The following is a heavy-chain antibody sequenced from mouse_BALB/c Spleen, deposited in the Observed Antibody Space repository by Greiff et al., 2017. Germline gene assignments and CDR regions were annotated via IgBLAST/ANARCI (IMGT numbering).Heavy chain of an antibody. CDR3: TRGGEADAMDY. V-gene: IGHV1-69*02. CDR1: GYTFTSYW. Sequence: KQPGAELVRPGASVKLSCKASGYTFTSYWINWVKQRPGQGLEWIGNIYPSDSYTNYNQKFKDKATLTVDKSSSTAYMQLSSPTSEDSAVYYCTRGGEADAMDYWGQGTSVTVSS. J-gene: IGHJ4*01. CDR2: IYPSDSYT.